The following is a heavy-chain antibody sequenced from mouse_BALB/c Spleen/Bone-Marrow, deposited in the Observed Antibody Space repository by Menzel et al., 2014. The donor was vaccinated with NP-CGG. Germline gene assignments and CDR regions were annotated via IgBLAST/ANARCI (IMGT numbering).Heavy chain of an antibody. Sequence: EVQLVEPGGGLVQPGGSLRLSCAASGFDFSTFWMSWVRQAPGKGLEWIGEINPDRRTINYSPSLKDKFVISRDNAKNTLYLLMSKVRSEDTALYYCARLHYYGYGAYWGQGTLVTVSA. CDR1: GFDFSTFW. D-gene: IGHD1-2*01. CDR3: ARLHYYGYGAY. CDR2: INPDRRTI. V-gene: IGHV4-1*02. J-gene: IGHJ3*01.